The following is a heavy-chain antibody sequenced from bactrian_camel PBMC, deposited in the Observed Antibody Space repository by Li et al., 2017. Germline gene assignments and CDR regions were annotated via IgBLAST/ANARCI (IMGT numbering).Heavy chain of an antibody. CDR1: GDLYRSNC. CDR3: AAEIYSGAYYQYAH. CDR2: IYTDGGTT. Sequence: HVQLVESGGGSVQAGGSLRLSCAASGDLYRSNCMGWFRQAQGMEREGVAAIYTDGGTTTYADTVKGRFTISRDNAKNTLFLQMNSLKPEDTAVYYCAAEIYSGAYYQYAHWSQGTQVTVS. D-gene: IGHD2*01. J-gene: IGHJ4*01. V-gene: IGHV3S54*01.